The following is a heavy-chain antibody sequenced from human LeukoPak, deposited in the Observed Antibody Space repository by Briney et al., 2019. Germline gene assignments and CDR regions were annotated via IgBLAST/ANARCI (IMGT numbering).Heavy chain of an antibody. V-gene: IGHV1-2*02. J-gene: IGHJ4*02. CDR3: ARVFTELLWFGELLHPFDY. Sequence: SVKVSCKASGYTFTGYYMHWVRQAPGQGLEWMGWINPNSGGTNYAQKFQGRVTMTRDTSISTAYMELSRLRSDDTAVYYCARVFTELLWFGELLHPFDYWGQGTLVTVSS. D-gene: IGHD3-10*01. CDR2: INPNSGGT. CDR1: GYTFTGYY.